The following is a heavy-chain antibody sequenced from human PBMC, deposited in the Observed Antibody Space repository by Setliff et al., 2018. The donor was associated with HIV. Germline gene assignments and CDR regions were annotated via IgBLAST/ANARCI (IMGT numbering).Heavy chain of an antibody. D-gene: IGHD2-15*01. CDR3: AKNIAGVCYSGLDY. CDR1: GFTFSTHA. V-gene: IGHV3-30*02. J-gene: IGHJ4*02. CDR2: IWYDGSNK. Sequence: GGSLRLSCGASGFTFSTHAMHWVRQAPGKALEWVAYIWYDGSNKYYADPVKGRFAISRDNSKITLYLQMDSLRAEDTAVYYCAKNIAGVCYSGLDYWGQGALVTVSS.